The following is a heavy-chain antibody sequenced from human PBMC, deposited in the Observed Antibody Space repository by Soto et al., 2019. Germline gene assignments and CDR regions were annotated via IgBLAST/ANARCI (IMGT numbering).Heavy chain of an antibody. J-gene: IGHJ3*02. V-gene: IGHV4-59*08. Sequence: QVQLQESGPGLVKPSETLSLTCTVSGGSTSSYYWSWVRQPPGKGLEWIAYIYYSGSTNYNPSLKSRVTISVDTSKSQFSLKLSSVTAADTAVYYCARRPGFGHAFDIWGQGTMVTVSS. CDR3: ARRPGFGHAFDI. CDR1: GGSTSSYY. CDR2: IYYSGST. D-gene: IGHD3-10*01.